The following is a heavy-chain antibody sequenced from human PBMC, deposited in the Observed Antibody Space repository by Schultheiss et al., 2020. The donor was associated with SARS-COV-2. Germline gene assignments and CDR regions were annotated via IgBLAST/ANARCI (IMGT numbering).Heavy chain of an antibody. CDR3: ARGDGQLWLDYYYGMDV. J-gene: IGHJ6*02. V-gene: IGHV4-34*01. Sequence: SQTLSLTCAVYGGSFSGYYWSWIRQPPGKGLEWIGEINHSGSTNYNPSLKSRVTISVDTSKNQFSLKLSSVTAADTAVYYCARGDGQLWLDYYYGMDVWGQGTTVTVSS. CDR1: GGSFSGYY. CDR2: INHSGST. D-gene: IGHD5-18*01.